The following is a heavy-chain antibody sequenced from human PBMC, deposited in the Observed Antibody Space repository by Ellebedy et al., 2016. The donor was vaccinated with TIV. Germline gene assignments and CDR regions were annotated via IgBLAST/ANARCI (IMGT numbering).Heavy chain of an antibody. D-gene: IGHD3-16*02. Sequence: ASVKVSCKTSGYNFRNYIISWLRQPPGQGLEWMGWLDPNTGATNYAQKFRGRVTMTRDMSTSTAYLDLSGLRSDDTASYYCASFIFGEVIDFWGQGTLVTVSS. CDR1: GYNFRNYI. CDR3: ASFIFGEVIDF. CDR2: LDPNTGAT. J-gene: IGHJ4*02. V-gene: IGHV1-2*02.